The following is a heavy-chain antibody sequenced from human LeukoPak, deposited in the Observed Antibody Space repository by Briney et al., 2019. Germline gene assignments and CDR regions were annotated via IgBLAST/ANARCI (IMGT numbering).Heavy chain of an antibody. J-gene: IGHJ5*02. CDR1: GYTFTNYG. CDR2: INPNSGGT. D-gene: IGHD3-22*01. Sequence: GASVKVSCKASGYTFTNYGITWVRQAPGQGLEWMGWINPNSGGTNYAQKFQGRVTMTRDTSISTAYMELSRLRSDDTAVYYCARNFFDSTVYYNNYFDPWGQGTLVTVSS. CDR3: ARNFFDSTVYYNNYFDP. V-gene: IGHV1-2*02.